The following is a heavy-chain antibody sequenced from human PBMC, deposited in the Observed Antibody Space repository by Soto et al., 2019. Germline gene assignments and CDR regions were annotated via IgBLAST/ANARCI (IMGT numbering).Heavy chain of an antibody. Sequence: PSETLSLTCAVYGGSFSGYYWSWIRQPPGKGLEWVGEINHSGSTNYNPSLKSRVTISVDTSKNQFSLKLSSVTAADTAVYYCARAYYSSGWYRYYYYGMGVWGQGTTVTVSS. D-gene: IGHD6-19*01. J-gene: IGHJ6*02. CDR1: GGSFSGYY. CDR2: INHSGST. CDR3: ARAYYSSGWYRYYYYGMGV. V-gene: IGHV4-34*01.